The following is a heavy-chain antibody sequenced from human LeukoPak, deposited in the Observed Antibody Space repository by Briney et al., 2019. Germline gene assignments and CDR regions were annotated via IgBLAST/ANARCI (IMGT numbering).Heavy chain of an antibody. V-gene: IGHV4-59*08. D-gene: IGHD6-19*01. CDR2: IYYSGST. CDR3: ARRDSSGGYYFDY. J-gene: IGHJ4*02. Sequence: YIYYSGSTNYNPSLKSRVTISVDTSKNQFSLKLSSVTAADTAVYYCARRDSSGGYYFDYWGQGTLVTVSS.